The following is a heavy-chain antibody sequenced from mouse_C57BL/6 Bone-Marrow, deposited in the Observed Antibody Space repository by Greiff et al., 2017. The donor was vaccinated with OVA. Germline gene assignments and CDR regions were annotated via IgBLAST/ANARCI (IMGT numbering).Heavy chain of an antibody. V-gene: IGHV7-3*01. J-gene: IGHJ3*01. CDR3: ARYDPGAWFAY. CDR2: IRNKANGYTT. CDR1: GFTFTDYY. Sequence: EVKVVESGGGLVQPGGSLSLSCAASGFTFTDYYMSWVRQPPGKALEWLGFIRNKANGYTTEYSASVKGRFTISRDNSQSILYLQMNALRAEDSATYYCARYDPGAWFAYWGQGTLVTVSA.